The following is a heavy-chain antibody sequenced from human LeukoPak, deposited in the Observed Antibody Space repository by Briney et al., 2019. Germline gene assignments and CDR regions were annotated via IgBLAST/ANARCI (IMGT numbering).Heavy chain of an antibody. CDR3: AGDGAGGDDSAFDV. Sequence: GGSLRLSCAASGLTLRDHPMDWVPQAPGKGLEWLFRRRAKTKDYTTEYAASVKGRFSISRDEAKNSMFLQLNSLKTEDTAVYYCAGDGAGGDDSAFDVWGQGTMVTVSS. J-gene: IGHJ3*01. CDR2: RRAKTKDYTT. CDR1: GLTLRDHP. V-gene: IGHV3-72*01. D-gene: IGHD3-22*01.